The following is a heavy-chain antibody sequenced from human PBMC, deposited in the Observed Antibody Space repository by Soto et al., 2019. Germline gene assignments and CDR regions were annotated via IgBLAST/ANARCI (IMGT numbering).Heavy chain of an antibody. CDR1: GFTFSSSG. V-gene: IGHV3-30*18. D-gene: IGHD5-12*01. CDR2: ISYDGSNK. Sequence: GGSLRLSCAASGFTFSSSGIHWVRQAPGKGLEWVAVISYDGSNKCYLDSVKGRFTVSRDNSKNTLYLQMSSPRAEDTAVYYCAKGPPAYSSSRTSSLDIWGRGPMFAVSS. J-gene: IGHJ6*02. CDR3: AKGPPAYSSSRTSSLDI.